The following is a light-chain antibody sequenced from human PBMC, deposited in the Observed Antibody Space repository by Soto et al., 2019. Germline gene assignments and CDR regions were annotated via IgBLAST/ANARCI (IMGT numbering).Light chain of an antibody. Sequence: EIVMTQSPATLSVSPGERATLSCRASQSLSSNLAWYQQKPGQSPRLLIYGASTMATGIPARFSGSGSGTEFTLTISSLQSEDFAVYYCQQYNNWPPGYTFGRGTKVEIK. J-gene: IGKJ2*01. CDR1: QSLSSN. CDR2: GAS. V-gene: IGKV3-15*01. CDR3: QQYNNWPPGYT.